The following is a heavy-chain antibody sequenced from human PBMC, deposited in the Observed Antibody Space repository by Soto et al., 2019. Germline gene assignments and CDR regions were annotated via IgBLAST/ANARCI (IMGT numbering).Heavy chain of an antibody. CDR3: AKRSTRKEGGEHSDY. CDR1: GFTFSSYA. D-gene: IGHD4-17*01. CDR2: ISGSGGST. J-gene: IGHJ4*02. V-gene: IGHV3-23*01. Sequence: EVQLLESGGGLVQPGGSLRLSCAASGFTFSSYAMSWVRQAPGKGLEWVSAISGSGGSTYYADSVKGRFTISRDNSKNTLNLQMNSLRAEDTAGYYCAKRSTRKEGGEHSDYWGQGTLVTVSS.